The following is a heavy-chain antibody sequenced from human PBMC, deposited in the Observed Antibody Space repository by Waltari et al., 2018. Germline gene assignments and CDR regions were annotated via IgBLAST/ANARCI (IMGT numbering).Heavy chain of an antibody. V-gene: IGHV3-7*01. CDR1: GFTFSNSW. CDR2: IKGNGGEE. CDR3: AREDGGDAFDI. J-gene: IGHJ3*02. Sequence: EVQLVESGGALVQPGGSLRLSCAASGFTFSNSWLSWVRQAPGKGLGWVANIKGNGGEEYYVDSVKGRFTISRDNAKNSLYLQMNSLRAEDTALYYCAREDGGDAFDIWGQGTMVTVSS.